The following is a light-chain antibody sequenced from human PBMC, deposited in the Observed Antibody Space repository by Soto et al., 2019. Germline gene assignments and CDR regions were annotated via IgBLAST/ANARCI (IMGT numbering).Light chain of an antibody. J-gene: IGKJ3*01. CDR3: QQYNNWPPFT. Sequence: EIVMTQSPATLSVSPGERATLTCRASQSVSTNLAWYQQKPGQAPRLLIYGSSTRATGIPARFSGSGSGKEFTLTISSLQSDDFGVYHCQQYNNWPPFTFGPGTKVDIK. CDR1: QSVSTN. V-gene: IGKV3-15*01. CDR2: GSS.